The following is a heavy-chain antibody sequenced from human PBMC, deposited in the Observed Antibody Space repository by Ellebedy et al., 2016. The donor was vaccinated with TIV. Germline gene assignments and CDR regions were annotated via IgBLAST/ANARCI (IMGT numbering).Heavy chain of an antibody. CDR2: IYYSGST. D-gene: IGHD3-22*01. CDR3: ARCSYDSSGFYYYYGMDV. Sequence: MPSETLSLTCTVSGGSISSGSYYWGWIRQPPGKGLEWSGSIYYSGSTYYNPSLKIRVNISVDTSKNQFSLKLSSVTAADTAVYYCARCSYDSSGFYYYYGMDVWGQGTTVTVSS. V-gene: IGHV4-39*01. CDR1: GGSISSGSYY. J-gene: IGHJ6*02.